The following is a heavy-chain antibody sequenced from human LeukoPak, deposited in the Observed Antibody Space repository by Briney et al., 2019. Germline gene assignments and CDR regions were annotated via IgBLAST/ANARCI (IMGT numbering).Heavy chain of an antibody. V-gene: IGHV4-34*01. CDR1: GGSFSGYY. CDR2: IYYSGST. Sequence: SETLSLTCAVYGGSFSGYYWGWIRQPPGKGLEWIGSIYYSGSTYYNPSLKSRVTISVDTSKNQFSLKLSSVTAADTAVYYCARIQRLGYCSSTSCYKRVLFDYWGQGTLVTVSS. J-gene: IGHJ4*02. CDR3: ARIQRLGYCSSTSCYKRVLFDY. D-gene: IGHD2-2*02.